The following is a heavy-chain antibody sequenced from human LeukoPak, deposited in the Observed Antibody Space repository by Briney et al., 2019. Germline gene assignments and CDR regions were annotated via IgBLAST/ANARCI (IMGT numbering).Heavy chain of an antibody. J-gene: IGHJ3*02. Sequence: SETLSLTCGIYGGSFSGYYWNWIRQPPGKGLEWIGEINRSGSTNYNPSLKSRVTISVDTSKIQFSLKLYSVTAADTAVYYCARYSSSWPDAFDIWGLGTIVTVSS. CDR3: ARYSSSWPDAFDI. CDR2: INRSGST. D-gene: IGHD6-13*01. CDR1: GGSFSGYY. V-gene: IGHV4-34*01.